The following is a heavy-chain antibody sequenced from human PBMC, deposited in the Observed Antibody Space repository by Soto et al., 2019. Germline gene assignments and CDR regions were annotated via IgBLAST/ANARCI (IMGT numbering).Heavy chain of an antibody. CDR1: GDSIGRFY. CDR2: VYSTGGF. V-gene: IGHV4-4*07. J-gene: IGHJ6*02. Sequence: QLQLNESGPGLVKPSETLSLTCNVSGDSIGRFYWSWIRQSAGKGLEWIGRVYSTGGFTYNPALKGRVTISLDRSNNHVSLEMNSVTAADTAVYFCARDLSGTGLDIWGRGTRVSVSS. D-gene: IGHD1-26*01. CDR3: ARDLSGTGLDI.